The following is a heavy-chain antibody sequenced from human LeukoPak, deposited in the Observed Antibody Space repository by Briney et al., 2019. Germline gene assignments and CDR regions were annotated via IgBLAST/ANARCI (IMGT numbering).Heavy chain of an antibody. CDR3: ARGRGEGRGISMVRGVRAPSYNWFDP. J-gene: IGHJ5*02. Sequence: PSETVSLTRTVSAGSISSSSYLWAWIRQPPGRGLEWNGSIYYYSGSPYYNPSLKSSVTISVDTSKTQFAPRLSSVTAADTAVHYCARGRGEGRGISMVRGVRAPSYNWFDPWGHGTLVTVSA. CDR1: AGSISSSSYL. V-gene: IGHV4-39*06. CDR2: IYYYSGSP. D-gene: IGHD3-10*01.